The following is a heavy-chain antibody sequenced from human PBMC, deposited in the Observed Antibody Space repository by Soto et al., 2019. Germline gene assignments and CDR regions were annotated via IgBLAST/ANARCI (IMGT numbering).Heavy chain of an antibody. CDR2: IYYSGST. CDR3: ARDNILGILYGGMDV. V-gene: IGHV4-30-4*01. D-gene: IGHD3-3*01. CDR1: GGSISSGAYY. J-gene: IGHJ6*02. Sequence: SETLSLTCAVSGGSISSGAYYWGWIRQPPGKGLEWSGYIYYSGSTYYNPSLKSRVTISVDTSKNQFSLKLSSVTAADTAVYYCARDNILGILYGGMDVWGQGTTVTVSS.